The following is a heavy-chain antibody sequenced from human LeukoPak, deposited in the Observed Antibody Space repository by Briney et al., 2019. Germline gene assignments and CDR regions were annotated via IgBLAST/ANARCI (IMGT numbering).Heavy chain of an antibody. CDR3: TRGHAAMGEH. CDR2: IHSNDDT. Sequence: PGGSLRLSCAASDFNVIPNYMTWVRQAPGKGLECISVIHSNDDTYYAASVRGRFTISRDTSNYMLYLQMNSLRAEDTAIYFCTRGHAAMGEHWGQGILVTASS. J-gene: IGHJ4*02. CDR1: DFNVIPNY. V-gene: IGHV3-53*01. D-gene: IGHD5-18*01.